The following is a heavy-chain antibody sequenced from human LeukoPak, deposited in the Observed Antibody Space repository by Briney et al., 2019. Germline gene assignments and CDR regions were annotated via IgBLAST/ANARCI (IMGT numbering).Heavy chain of an antibody. D-gene: IGHD2-2*01. Sequence: ASVKVSCKASGYTFTGYYMHWVRQAPGQGLEWMGWINPNSGGTNYAQKFQGRVTMTRDTSISTAYMELSRLRSDDTAVYYYARDRRPSIVVVPAATGTVGYWGQGTLVTVSS. V-gene: IGHV1-2*02. CDR3: ARDRRPSIVVVPAATGTVGY. J-gene: IGHJ4*02. CDR1: GYTFTGYY. CDR2: INPNSGGT.